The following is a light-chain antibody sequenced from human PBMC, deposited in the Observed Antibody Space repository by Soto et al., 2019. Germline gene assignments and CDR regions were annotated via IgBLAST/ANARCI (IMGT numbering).Light chain of an antibody. J-gene: IGKJ2*01. CDR2: DAS. CDR3: QQRSNWPPEYT. Sequence: EIVLTQSPATLFLSPGERATLSCRASQSVSSYLAWYQQKPGQAPRLLIYDASNRATGIPARFSGSGSGTDFTLTISSLEPEDFAVYYCQQRSNWPPEYTFSQGTKLEIK. CDR1: QSVSSY. V-gene: IGKV3-11*01.